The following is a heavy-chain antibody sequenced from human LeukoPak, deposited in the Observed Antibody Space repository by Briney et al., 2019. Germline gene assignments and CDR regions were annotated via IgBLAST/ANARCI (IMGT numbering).Heavy chain of an antibody. J-gene: IGHJ4*02. CDR2: IYTSGST. CDR3: ARDSRIVGATGNFDY. D-gene: IGHD1-26*01. CDR1: GGSISSGSYY. V-gene: IGHV4-61*02. Sequence: PSRTLSLTCTVSGGSISSGSYYWSWIRQPAGKGLEWIGRIYTSGSTNYNPSLKSRVTISVDTSKNQFSLKLSSVTAADTAVYYCARDSRIVGATGNFDYWGQGTQVTVSS.